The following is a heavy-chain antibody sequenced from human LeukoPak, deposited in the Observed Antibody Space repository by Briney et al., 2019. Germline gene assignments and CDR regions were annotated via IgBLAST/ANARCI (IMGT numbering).Heavy chain of an antibody. D-gene: IGHD4-17*01. CDR1: GFTFSTYP. J-gene: IGHJ4*02. Sequence: PGGSLRLSCAASGFTFSTYPMNWVRQAPGKALEWISHIRDSGTTDYADSVKGRFTVSRDNAKNSLYLQLNSLRAEDTAVYYCARDHDYAFDNWGQGTLVAVSS. CDR3: ARDHDYAFDN. CDR2: IRDSGTT. V-gene: IGHV3-48*01.